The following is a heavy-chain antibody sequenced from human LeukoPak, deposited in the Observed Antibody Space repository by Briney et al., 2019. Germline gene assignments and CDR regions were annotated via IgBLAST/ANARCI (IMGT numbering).Heavy chain of an antibody. D-gene: IGHD3-22*01. CDR1: GYTFTSYG. V-gene: IGHV1-69*06. J-gene: IGHJ3*02. CDR2: IIPIFGTA. CDR3: ARGGLSSGYGFDAFDI. Sequence: GASVKVSCKASGYTFTSYGISWVRQAPGQGLEWMGGIIPIFGTANYAQKFQGRVTITADKSTSTAYMELSSLRSEDTAVYYCARGGLSSGYGFDAFDIWGQGTMVTVSS.